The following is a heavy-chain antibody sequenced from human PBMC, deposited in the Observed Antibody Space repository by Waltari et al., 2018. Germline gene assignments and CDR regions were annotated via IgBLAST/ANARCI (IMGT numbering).Heavy chain of an antibody. V-gene: IGHV3-30*03. Sequence: GGSLRLSCEASGFTFTQYGMHWVRQAPGKGPEWVAVISYDGSQRYYADSVKGRFTISRDISRKTLFLQMNSLRREDTARYYCAPPHWADHYFDYWGPGTLVTVSA. CDR3: APPHWADHYFDY. CDR2: ISYDGSQR. J-gene: IGHJ4*02. CDR1: GFTFTQYG. D-gene: IGHD7-27*01.